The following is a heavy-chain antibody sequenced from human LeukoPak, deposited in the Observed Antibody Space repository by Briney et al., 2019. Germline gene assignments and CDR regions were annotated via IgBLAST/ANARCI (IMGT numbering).Heavy chain of an antibody. J-gene: IGHJ6*02. CDR3: ARARDGFSSAYYYYGLDV. V-gene: IGHV1-2*06. CDR1: GYTFTSYG. CDR2: INPNSGGT. D-gene: IGHD5-24*01. Sequence: ASVTVSCTASGYTFTSYGISWVRQAPGQGLEWMGRINPNSGGTNYAQMFEGRVTMTRDTSISAANMELSRLRSDDTAVYYCARARDGFSSAYYYYGLDVWGQGTTVTVSS.